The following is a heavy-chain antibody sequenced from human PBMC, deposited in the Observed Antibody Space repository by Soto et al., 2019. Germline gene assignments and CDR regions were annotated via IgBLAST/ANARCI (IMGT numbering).Heavy chain of an antibody. CDR3: ARHHSDYYDSSGLYFQH. V-gene: IGHV4-30-2*01. CDR1: GGSISNVAYS. Sequence: PSETLSLTCTVSGGSISNVAYSWSWIRQPPGKGLEWIGYIYPSGMPFYNPSLRSRVTISIDRSNDQFSLNLKSVTAADTAVYYCARHHSDYYDSSGLYFQHWGQGTLVTVS. CDR2: IYPSGMP. D-gene: IGHD3-22*01. J-gene: IGHJ1*01.